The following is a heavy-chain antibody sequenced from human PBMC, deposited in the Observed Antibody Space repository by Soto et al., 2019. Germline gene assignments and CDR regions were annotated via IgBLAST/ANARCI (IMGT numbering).Heavy chain of an antibody. D-gene: IGHD6-19*01. CDR2: IYPGDSDT. V-gene: IGHV5-51*01. J-gene: IGHJ6*02. CDR1: GYSFTSYW. Sequence: GESLKISCKGSGYSFTSYWIGWVRQMPGKGLEWMGIIYPGDSDTRYSPSFQGQVTISADKSISTAYLQWSSLKASDTAMYYCARLISSGWYHYYYGMDVWGQGTTVTAP. CDR3: ARLISSGWYHYYYGMDV.